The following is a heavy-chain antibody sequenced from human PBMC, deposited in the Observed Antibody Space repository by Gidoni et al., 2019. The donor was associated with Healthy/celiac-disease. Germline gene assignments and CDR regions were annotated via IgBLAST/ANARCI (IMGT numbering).Heavy chain of an antibody. D-gene: IGHD3-9*01. CDR3: ARGVRYFDWFWDY. Sequence: EVQLVESGGGLVQPGGSLRLSCAASGFTFSSYSMNWVRQAPGKGLEWVSYSSSSSSTIYYADSVKGRFTISRDNAKNSLYLQMNSLRDEDTAVYYCARGVRYFDWFWDYWGQGTLVTVSS. V-gene: IGHV3-48*02. CDR2: SSSSSSTI. CDR1: GFTFSSYS. J-gene: IGHJ4*02.